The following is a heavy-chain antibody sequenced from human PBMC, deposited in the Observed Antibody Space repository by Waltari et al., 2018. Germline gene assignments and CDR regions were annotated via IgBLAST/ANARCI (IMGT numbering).Heavy chain of an antibody. CDR2: IIPILGIA. D-gene: IGHD5-12*01. CDR3: ARGSRDGYNFAYYYYYMDV. Sequence: QVQLVQSGAEVKKPGSSVKVSCKASGGTFSSYAISWVRQAPGQGLEWMGGIIPILGIANYAQKFQGRVTITADKSTSTAYMELSSLRSEDTAVYYCARGSRDGYNFAYYYYYMDVWGKGTTVTVSS. CDR1: GGTFSSYA. J-gene: IGHJ6*03. V-gene: IGHV1-69*10.